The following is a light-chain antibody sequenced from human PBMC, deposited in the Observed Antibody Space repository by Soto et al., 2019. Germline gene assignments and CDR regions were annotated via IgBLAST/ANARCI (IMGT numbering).Light chain of an antibody. J-gene: IGLJ3*02. CDR1: SSDVGAYNY. CDR3: GSYTRSTTLVV. Sequence: QSALTQSASVSGSPGQSITISCTGTSSDVGAYNYVSWYQQHPGKAPKLIIYAVNNRPSGVSDRFSGSKSGNTASLTISGLQAEDEADYYCGSYTRSTTLVVFGGGTKVTVL. CDR2: AVN. V-gene: IGLV2-14*01.